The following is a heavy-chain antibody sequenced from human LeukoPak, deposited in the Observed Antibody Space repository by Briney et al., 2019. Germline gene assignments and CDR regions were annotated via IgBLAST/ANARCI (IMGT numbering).Heavy chain of an antibody. J-gene: IGHJ2*01. Sequence: PSETLSLTCGVSDGSLSGSYWTWIRQAPGKGLEWIGYIYYSGSTNYNPSLKSRVTISVDTSKNQFSLKLSSVTAADTAVYYCARDRRWLQSGAWYFDLWGRGTLVTVSS. V-gene: IGHV4-59*01. D-gene: IGHD5-24*01. CDR1: DGSLSGSY. CDR2: IYYSGST. CDR3: ARDRRWLQSGAWYFDL.